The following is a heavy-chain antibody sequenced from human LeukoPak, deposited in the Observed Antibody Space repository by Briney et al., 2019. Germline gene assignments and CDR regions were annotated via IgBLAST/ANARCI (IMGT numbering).Heavy chain of an antibody. CDR2: IYSGGST. CDR3: ARRRIAAAGDPGYYFDY. Sequence: GRSLRLSCAASGFTVSSNYMSWVRQAPGKGLEWVSVIYSGGSTYYADSVKGRFTISRDNSKNTLYLQMNSLRAEDTAVYYCARRRIAAAGDPGYYFDYWGQGTLVTVSS. J-gene: IGHJ4*02. CDR1: GFTVSSNY. D-gene: IGHD6-13*01. V-gene: IGHV3-66*01.